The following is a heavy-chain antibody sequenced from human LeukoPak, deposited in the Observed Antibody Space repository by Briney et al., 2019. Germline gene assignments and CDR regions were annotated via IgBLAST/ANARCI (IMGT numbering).Heavy chain of an antibody. CDR1: GGSFSGYY. CDR3: ARDLSVTSTYDFPMDV. D-gene: IGHD3-16*01. V-gene: IGHV4-34*01. J-gene: IGHJ6*02. Sequence: SETLSLTCAVYGGSFSGYYWSWIRQPPGKGLEWIGEINHSGSTNYNPSLKSRVTISVDTSKNQFSLKLSSVTAADSAVYYCARDLSVTSTYDFPMDVWGLGTTVIVSS. CDR2: INHSGST.